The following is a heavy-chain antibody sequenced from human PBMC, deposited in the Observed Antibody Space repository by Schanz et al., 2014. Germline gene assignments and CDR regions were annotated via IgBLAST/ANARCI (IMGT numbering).Heavy chain of an antibody. Sequence: QVQLVQSGAEVKKPGASVKVSCKASGYTFTNHYLHWVRQAPGQGLEWMGRISPSSGGTNYAQNFQGRVTMTKDTSINTVYMELSSLRSEDTAVYYCARGTRVRTTDFWSGLYYFDYWGQGTLVTVSS. V-gene: IGHV1-2*06. CDR1: GYTFTNHY. CDR3: ARGTRVRTTDFWSGLYYFDY. CDR2: ISPSSGGT. J-gene: IGHJ4*02. D-gene: IGHD3-3*01.